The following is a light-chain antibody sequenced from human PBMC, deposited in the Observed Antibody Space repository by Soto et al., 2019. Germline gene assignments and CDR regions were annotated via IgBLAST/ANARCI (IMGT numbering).Light chain of an antibody. J-gene: IGKJ4*01. CDR3: QQYNNWPLT. V-gene: IGKV3-15*01. CDR1: QSIGSN. CDR2: GAS. Sequence: EIVLTQSPATLSVSPGERVTLSCRASQSIGSNLAWYQQKPGQAPKLLIYGASTRVTGIPARFSGSGSGTEYTLTISSLQPEDFAVYHCQQYNNWPLTFGEGTKVEIK.